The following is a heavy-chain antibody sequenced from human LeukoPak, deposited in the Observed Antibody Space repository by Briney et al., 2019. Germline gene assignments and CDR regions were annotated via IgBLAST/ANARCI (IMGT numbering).Heavy chain of an antibody. CDR2: IYPGDSDT. V-gene: IGHV5-51*01. D-gene: IGHD6-13*01. Sequence: GESLKISCKGSGYSFTSYWIGWVRQMPGKGLEWMGIIYPGDSDTRYSPSFQGQVTISADKSISTAYLQWSSLKASDTAMYYCARQDPIGSSWYRANAFDIWGQGTMVTVSS. CDR3: ARQDPIGSSWYRANAFDI. J-gene: IGHJ3*02. CDR1: GYSFTSYW.